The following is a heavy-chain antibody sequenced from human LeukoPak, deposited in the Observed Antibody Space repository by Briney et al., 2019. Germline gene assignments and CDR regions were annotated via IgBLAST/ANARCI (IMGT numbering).Heavy chain of an antibody. CDR3: ARAGGKMATITIGDAFDI. CDR2: INHSGST. J-gene: IGHJ3*02. Sequence: SETLSLTCAVYGGSFSGYYWSWIRQPPGKGLEWIGEINHSGSTNYNPSLKSRVTISVDTSKNQFSLKLSSVTAADTAVYYCARAGGKMATITIGDAFDIWGQGTMVTVSS. CDR1: GGSFSGYY. D-gene: IGHD5-24*01. V-gene: IGHV4-34*01.